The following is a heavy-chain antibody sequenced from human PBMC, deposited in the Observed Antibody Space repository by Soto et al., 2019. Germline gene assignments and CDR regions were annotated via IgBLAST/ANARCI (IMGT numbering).Heavy chain of an antibody. D-gene: IGHD1-26*01. CDR1: GFTFSNAW. Sequence: GGSLRLSCAASGFTFSNAWMSWVRQAPGKGLEWVGRIKSKTDGGTTDYAAPVKGRFTISRDDSKNTLYLQMNSLKTEDTAVYYCTTDPPVGGGSYYYYYYGMDVWGQGTTVTVSS. J-gene: IGHJ6*02. CDR2: IKSKTDGGTT. V-gene: IGHV3-15*01. CDR3: TTDPPVGGGSYYYYYYGMDV.